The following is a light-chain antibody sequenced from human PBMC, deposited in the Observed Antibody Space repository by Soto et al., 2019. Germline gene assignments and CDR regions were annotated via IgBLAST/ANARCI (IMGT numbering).Light chain of an antibody. Sequence: DVVMTQSPLSLPVTLGQPASISCRSSQSLVYRDGNTYLSWFQQRPGQSPRRLIYKVSNRDSGVPDRLSGSGSGTDFTLKISRVEAEDVAVYYCMQGTHWPYTFGQGTKLEI. V-gene: IGKV2-30*01. CDR3: MQGTHWPYT. CDR1: QSLVYRDGNTY. CDR2: KVS. J-gene: IGKJ2*01.